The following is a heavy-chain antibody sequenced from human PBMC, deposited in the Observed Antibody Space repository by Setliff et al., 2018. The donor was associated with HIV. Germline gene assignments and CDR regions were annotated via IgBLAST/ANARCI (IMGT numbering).Heavy chain of an antibody. CDR1: DDSISSNY. Sequence: PSETLSLTCTVSDDSISSNYWSWIRQSAGKGLEWVGRIYTGGGTNYNPSLKGRVTMSVDTSKNHFSLNLSYVTAADTAVYYCARDRMPMASWVPDKWGQGTRVTSPQ. V-gene: IGHV4-4*07. J-gene: IGHJ4*02. CDR2: IYTGGGT. D-gene: IGHD2-2*01. CDR3: ARDRMPMASWVPDK.